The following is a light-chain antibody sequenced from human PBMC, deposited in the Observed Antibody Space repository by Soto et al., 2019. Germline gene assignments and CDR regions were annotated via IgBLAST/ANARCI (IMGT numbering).Light chain of an antibody. Sequence: QSALTQPRSVSGSPGQSVTISCTGTSGDVGYYNYVSWYQQHPGKAPKVMIYDVTERPSGVPDRFSGSKSGNTASLTISGLQAEDEADYYCSSYAGTPRDVLGTGTKLTVL. CDR1: SGDVGYYNY. J-gene: IGLJ1*01. CDR3: SSYAGTPRDV. V-gene: IGLV2-11*01. CDR2: DVT.